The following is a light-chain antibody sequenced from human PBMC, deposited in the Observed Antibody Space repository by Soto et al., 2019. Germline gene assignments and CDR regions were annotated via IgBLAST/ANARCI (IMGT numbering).Light chain of an antibody. CDR2: LNSDGSH. J-gene: IGLJ3*02. CDR1: SGHSSYA. V-gene: IGLV4-69*01. CDR3: QTWGTGIRGV. Sequence: QLVLTQSPSASASLGASVKLTCTLSSGHSSYAIAWHQQQPEKGPRYLMKLNSDGSHRKGDGIPDRFSGSSSGAERSLTISTLQSEDEADYYCQTWGTGIRGVFGGGTKLTVL.